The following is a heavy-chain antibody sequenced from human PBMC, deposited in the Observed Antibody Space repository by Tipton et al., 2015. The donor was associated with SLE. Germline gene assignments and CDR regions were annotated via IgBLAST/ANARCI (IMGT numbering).Heavy chain of an antibody. D-gene: IGHD3-22*01. CDR1: GGSISSSSYY. V-gene: IGHV4-39*07. CDR3: ARDGTHDSSGYYYFDY. CDR2: INHSGST. J-gene: IGHJ4*02. Sequence: TLSLTCTVSGGSISSSSYYWGWIRQPPGKGLEWIGEINHSGSTNYNPSLKSRVTISVDTSKNQFSLKLSSVTAADTAVYYCARDGTHDSSGYYYFDYWGQGALVTVSS.